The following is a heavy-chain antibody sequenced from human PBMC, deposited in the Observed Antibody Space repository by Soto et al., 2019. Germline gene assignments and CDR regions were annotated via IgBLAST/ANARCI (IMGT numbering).Heavy chain of an antibody. CDR3: TKVRPGGSCTTCLCYFPHV. V-gene: IGHV3-23*01. CDR2: ISSSGSDT. Sequence: EVNLLESGGGLVQPGGSLRLSCAASGFTFTSSAMSWVRQAPGKGLEWVSLISSSGSDTYYADSVKGRLTISRDNSKNTLLLQMNNRQVGDTSIYYCTKVRPGGSCTTCLCYFPHVWGQGTTVTVSS. J-gene: IGHJ6*02. D-gene: IGHD1-1*01. CDR1: GFTFTSSA.